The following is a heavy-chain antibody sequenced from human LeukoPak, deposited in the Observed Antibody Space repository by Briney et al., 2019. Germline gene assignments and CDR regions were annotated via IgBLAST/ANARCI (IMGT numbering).Heavy chain of an antibody. CDR3: ARVEEMATRSVDY. J-gene: IGHJ4*02. Sequence: GGSLTLSCAASGFTSSSYWMHWVRQAPGKGLVWVSRINSDGSSTSYADSVKGRFTISRDNAKNTLYLQMNSLRAEDTAVYYCARVEEMATRSVDYWGQGTLVTVSS. D-gene: IGHD5-24*01. CDR1: GFTSSSYW. V-gene: IGHV3-74*01. CDR2: INSDGSST.